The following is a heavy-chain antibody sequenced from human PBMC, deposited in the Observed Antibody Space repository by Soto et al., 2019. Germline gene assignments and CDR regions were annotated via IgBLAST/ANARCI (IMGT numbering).Heavy chain of an antibody. Sequence: ASVKVSCKASGYTFTSYGIGWVRQAPGQGLEWMGWIGAYNGNTNYAQKLQGRVTMTTDTSTSTAYMELRSLRSDDTAVYYCARVSVSRTSSEKFDPWGQGTLVTVSS. V-gene: IGHV1-18*04. J-gene: IGHJ5*02. CDR3: ARVSVSRTSSEKFDP. CDR1: GYTFTSYG. CDR2: IGAYNGNT. D-gene: IGHD2-2*01.